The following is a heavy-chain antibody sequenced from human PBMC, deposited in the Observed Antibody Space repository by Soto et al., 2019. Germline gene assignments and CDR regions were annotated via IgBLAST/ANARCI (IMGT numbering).Heavy chain of an antibody. CDR1: GGSINSDAYF. Sequence: SETLSLTCAVSGGSINSDAYFWAWIRQPPGKGLEWIGSVYYSGSTYYSPSLKSRVTISVNTSKNQFSLKLGSVTAADTALYYCARHEDRSRTSCFDADFGYWGQGALVTVSS. CDR3: ARHEDRSRTSCFDADFGY. J-gene: IGHJ4*02. V-gene: IGHV4-39*01. D-gene: IGHD2-2*01. CDR2: VYYSGST.